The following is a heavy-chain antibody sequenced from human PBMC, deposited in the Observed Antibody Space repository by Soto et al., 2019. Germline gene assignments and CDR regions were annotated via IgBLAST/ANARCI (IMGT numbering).Heavy chain of an antibody. D-gene: IGHD1-26*01. CDR1: GYTFTSYD. V-gene: IGHV1-8*01. CDR2: MNPNSGNT. CDR3: AGERSGGGGNWFDP. J-gene: IGHJ5*02. Sequence: QVQLVQSGAEVKKPGASVKVSCKASGYTFTSYDINWVRQATGQGLEWMGWMNPNSGNTAYAQKFQGRVTMTRNTPKSTPYRGLSSLGSEDTAVYYWAGERSGGGGNWFDPWGQGTLVTVSS.